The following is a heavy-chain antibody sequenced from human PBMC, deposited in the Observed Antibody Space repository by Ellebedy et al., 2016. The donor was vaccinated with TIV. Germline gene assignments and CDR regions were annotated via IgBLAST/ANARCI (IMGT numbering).Heavy chain of an antibody. CDR2: IGGSGTPT. CDR3: AKDIELIRGSLDH. J-gene: IGHJ4*02. D-gene: IGHD1-26*01. Sequence: GESLKISCAASGFSFSSCGMTWVRQAPGKGLEWVSAIGGSGTPTNYADFVRGRFTISRDNSKNTLYLEMKNLRAEDTAVYYCAKDIELIRGSLDHWGQGTLLTVSS. CDR1: GFSFSSCG. V-gene: IGHV3-23*01.